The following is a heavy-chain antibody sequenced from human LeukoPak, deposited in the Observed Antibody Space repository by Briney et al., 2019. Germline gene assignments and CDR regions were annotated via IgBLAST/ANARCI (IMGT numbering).Heavy chain of an antibody. D-gene: IGHD1-26*01. V-gene: IGHV3-9*01. CDR2: ISWNSGSI. J-gene: IGHJ5*02. Sequence: GRSLRLSCAASGFTFDDYAMHWVRQAPGKGLEWVSGISWNSGSIGYADSVKGRFTISRDNAKNSLYLQMNSLGAEDTALYYCAKDRGPRIVGAFNWFDPWGQGTLVTVSS. CDR3: AKDRGPRIVGAFNWFDP. CDR1: GFTFDDYA.